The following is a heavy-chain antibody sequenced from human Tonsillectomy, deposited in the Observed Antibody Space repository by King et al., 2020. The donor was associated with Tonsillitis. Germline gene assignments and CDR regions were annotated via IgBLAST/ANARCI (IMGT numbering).Heavy chain of an antibody. CDR3: AKLGFSSGWYGYFDY. CDR1: GFTFSSYA. V-gene: IGHV3-23*04. J-gene: IGHJ4*02. D-gene: IGHD6-19*01. CDR2: ISGSAGST. Sequence: VQLVESGGALVQPGGSLRLSCAASGFTFSSYAMTCVRQAPGKGLEWVSAISGSAGSTYYADSVKGRFTISRDNSKNTLYLQMNSLRAEDTAVYYCAKLGFSSGWYGYFDYWGQGTLVTVSS.